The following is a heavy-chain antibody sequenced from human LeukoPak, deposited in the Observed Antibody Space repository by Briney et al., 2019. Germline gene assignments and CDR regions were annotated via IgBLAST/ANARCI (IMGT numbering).Heavy chain of an antibody. CDR3: AKMITMVRGVPNY. D-gene: IGHD3-10*01. CDR2: IRNDGINE. V-gene: IGHV3-30*02. CDR1: GFSISPFG. Sequence: GGSLRLSCTASGFSISPFGIHWVRQAPGKGLEWVALIRNDGINEDYADSVKGRFTVSRDNSKNTLYLQMNSLRAEDTAVYYCAKMITMVRGVPNYWGQGTLVTVSS. J-gene: IGHJ4*02.